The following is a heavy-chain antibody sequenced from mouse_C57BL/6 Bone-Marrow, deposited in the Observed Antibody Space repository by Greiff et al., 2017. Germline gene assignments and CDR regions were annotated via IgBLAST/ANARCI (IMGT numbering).Heavy chain of an antibody. CDR1: GYTFTSYW. CDR2: IYPGSGST. CDR3: ARGDGRQHDYYAMDY. J-gene: IGHJ4*01. D-gene: IGHD3-2*01. Sequence: QVQLQQPGAELVKPGASVKMSCKASGYTFTSYWITWVKQRPGQGLEWIGDIYPGSGSTNYNEKFKSKATLTVDTSSSTAYMQLSSLTSEDSAVYYCARGDGRQHDYYAMDYWGQGTSVTVSS. V-gene: IGHV1-55*01.